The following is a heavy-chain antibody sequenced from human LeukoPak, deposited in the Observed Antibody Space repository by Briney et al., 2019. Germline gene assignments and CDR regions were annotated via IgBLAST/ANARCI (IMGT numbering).Heavy chain of an antibody. J-gene: IGHJ3*02. CDR3: ARVALHYYDSSGYYYKFSYSGAFDI. CDR1: GGSISSSNYY. V-gene: IGHV4-39*07. Sequence: TSETLSLTCTVSGGSISSSNYYWGWIRQPPGKGLEWIGSIYYSGSTYYNPSLKSRVTISVDTSKNQFSLKLSSVTAADTAVYYCARVALHYYDSSGYYYKFSYSGAFDIWGQGTMVTVSS. D-gene: IGHD3-22*01. CDR2: IYYSGST.